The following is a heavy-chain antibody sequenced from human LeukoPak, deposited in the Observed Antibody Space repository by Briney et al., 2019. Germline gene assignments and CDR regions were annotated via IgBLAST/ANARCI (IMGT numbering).Heavy chain of an antibody. CDR2: IYYSGST. CDR1: GGSISSGGYY. Sequence: SQTLSLTCTVSGGSISSGGYYWSWIRQHPGKGLEWIGYIYYSGSTYYNPSLKSRVTISVDTSKNQFSLKLSSVTAADTAVYYCAIYDFWSGYPLDYWGQGTLVTVSS. CDR3: AIYDFWSGYPLDY. D-gene: IGHD3-3*01. J-gene: IGHJ4*02. V-gene: IGHV4-31*03.